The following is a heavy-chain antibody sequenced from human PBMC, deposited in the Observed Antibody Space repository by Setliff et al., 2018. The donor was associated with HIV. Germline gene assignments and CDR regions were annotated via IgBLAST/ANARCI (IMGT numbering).Heavy chain of an antibody. CDR3: ARKRVGFDGIDV. CDR2: INPSGGST. D-gene: IGHD1-26*01. V-gene: IGHV1-46*01. Sequence: ASVKVSCKASGYTFIDYYMHWVRQAPGQGLEWMGMINPSGGSTSYARNFQGRVTMTRDTSTHTVYMELSSLRSEDTAVYYCARKRVGFDGIDVWGQGTTVTVSS. J-gene: IGHJ6*02. CDR1: GYTFIDYY.